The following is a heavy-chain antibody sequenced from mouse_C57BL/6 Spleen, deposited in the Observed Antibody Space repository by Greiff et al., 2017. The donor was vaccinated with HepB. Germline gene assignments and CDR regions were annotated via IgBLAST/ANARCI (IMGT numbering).Heavy chain of an antibody. J-gene: IGHJ4*01. D-gene: IGHD2-4*01. CDR1: GYTFTSYW. Sequence: QVHVKQPGAELVKPGASVKLSCKASGYTFTSYWMQWVKQRPGQGLEWIGEIDPSDSYTNYNQKFKGKATLTVDTSSSTAYMQLSSLTSEDSAVYYCARRRGPDDYDGGRVDYWGQGTSVTVSS. CDR2: IDPSDSYT. CDR3: ARRRGPDDYDGGRVDY. V-gene: IGHV1-50*01.